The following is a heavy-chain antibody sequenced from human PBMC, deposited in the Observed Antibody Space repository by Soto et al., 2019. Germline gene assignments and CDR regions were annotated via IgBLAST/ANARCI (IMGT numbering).Heavy chain of an antibody. CDR3: ARELGEIVVVPAAINY. Sequence: AGGSLRLSCAASGFTFSSYAMHWVRQAPGKGLEWVAVISYDGSNKYYADSVKGRFTISRDNSKNTLYLQMNSLRAEDTAVYYCARELGEIVVVPAAINYWGQGTLVTVSS. J-gene: IGHJ4*02. V-gene: IGHV3-30-3*01. CDR2: ISYDGSNK. D-gene: IGHD2-2*01. CDR1: GFTFSSYA.